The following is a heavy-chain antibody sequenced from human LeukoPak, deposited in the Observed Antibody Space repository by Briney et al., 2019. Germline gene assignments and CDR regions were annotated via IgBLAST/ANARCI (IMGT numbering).Heavy chain of an antibody. CDR2: INHSGST. V-gene: IGHV4-34*01. D-gene: IGHD6-6*01. CDR1: GGSFSGYY. CDR3: ARVAARRPFDY. J-gene: IGHJ4*02. Sequence: SETLSLTCAVYGGSFSGYYWSWIRQPPGKGLEWIGEINHSGSTNYSPSLKSRVTISVDTSKNQFSLKLSSVTAADTAVYYCARVAARRPFDYWGQGTLVTVSS.